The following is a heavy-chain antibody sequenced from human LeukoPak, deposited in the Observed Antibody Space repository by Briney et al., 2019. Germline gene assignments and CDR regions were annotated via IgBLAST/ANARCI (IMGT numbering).Heavy chain of an antibody. Sequence: GGSLRLSCAASGFTFTSHSMKSVRQARGKGLEWVSSIGRRSTSIYYADSVKGRFTISRDNAKNSLYLQMNSLRAEDTAVYYCARETSESFDIWGQGTMVTVSS. CDR1: GFTFTSHS. J-gene: IGHJ3*02. D-gene: IGHD2-2*01. V-gene: IGHV3-21*01. CDR3: ARETSESFDI. CDR2: IGRRSTSI.